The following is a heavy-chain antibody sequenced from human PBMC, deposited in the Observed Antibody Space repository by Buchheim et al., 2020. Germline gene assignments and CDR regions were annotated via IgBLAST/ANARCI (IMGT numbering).Heavy chain of an antibody. CDR1: GFTFSSYG. CDR3: ANSHGSSQDIDY. J-gene: IGHJ4*02. V-gene: IGHV3-30*18. CDR2: ISYDGSNK. D-gene: IGHD6-6*01. Sequence: QVQLVESGGGVVQPGRSLRLSCAASGFTFSSYGMHWVRQAPGKGLEWVAVISYDGSNKYYADSVKGRFTISRDNSKNTLYLQMNSLRAEDTAVYYCANSHGSSQDIDYWGQGTL.